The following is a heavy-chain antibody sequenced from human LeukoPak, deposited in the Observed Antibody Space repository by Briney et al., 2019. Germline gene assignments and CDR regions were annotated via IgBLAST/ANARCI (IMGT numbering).Heavy chain of an antibody. CDR2: IYYSGGT. V-gene: IGHV4-59*12. J-gene: IGHJ3*02. D-gene: IGHD1-26*01. CDR1: GGSISRYY. CDR3: ARDRLHGSYAPSAFDI. Sequence: SETLSLTCTVSGGSISRYYWSWGREPPGEGGGWGGYIYYSGGTYYNPSLKRRVTISVDTSKNQFSLKLSSVTAADTAVYYCARDRLHGSYAPSAFDIWGQGTMVTVSS.